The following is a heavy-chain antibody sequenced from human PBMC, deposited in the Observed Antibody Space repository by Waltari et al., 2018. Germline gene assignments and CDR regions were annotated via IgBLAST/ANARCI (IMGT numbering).Heavy chain of an antibody. J-gene: IGHJ3*02. CDR1: GFTFSSYS. V-gene: IGHV3-21*01. CDR3: ARERPDSSGYNDAFDI. CDR2: ISSSSSYI. Sequence: EVQLVESGGGLVKPGGSLRLSCAASGFTFSSYSMNWVRQAPGKGLEWVSSISSSSSYIYYADAVKGRFTISRDNAKNSLYLQMNSLRAEDTAVYYCARERPDSSGYNDAFDIWGQGTMVTVSS. D-gene: IGHD3-22*01.